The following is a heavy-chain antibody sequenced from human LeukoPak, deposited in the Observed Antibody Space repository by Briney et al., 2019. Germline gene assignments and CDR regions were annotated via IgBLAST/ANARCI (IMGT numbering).Heavy chain of an antibody. CDR3: ARSPRNYYDY. V-gene: IGHV5-51*01. CDR1: GYTFTSYW. J-gene: IGHJ4*02. CDR2: VHPGDSDT. Sequence: GESLKIPCKGSGYTFTSYWIGWVRQMPGKGLEWMGIVHPGDSDTRYSPSFQGQITISVDKSISTAYLQWSSLKASDTAMYYCARSPRNYYDYWGQGTLVTVSS.